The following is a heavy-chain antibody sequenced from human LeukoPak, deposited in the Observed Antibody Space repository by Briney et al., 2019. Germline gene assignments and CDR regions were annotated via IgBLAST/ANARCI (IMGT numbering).Heavy chain of an antibody. CDR2: IWYDGSNK. Sequence: PGGSLRLSCAASGFTFSSYGMHWVRQAPGKGLEWVAVIWYDGSNKYYADSVKGRFTISRDNSKNTLYLQMNSLRAEDTAVYYCAKDPSLVGGSGYFDYWGQGTLVTVSS. CDR1: GFTFSSYG. D-gene: IGHD3-22*01. J-gene: IGHJ4*02. V-gene: IGHV3-30*02. CDR3: AKDPSLVGGSGYFDY.